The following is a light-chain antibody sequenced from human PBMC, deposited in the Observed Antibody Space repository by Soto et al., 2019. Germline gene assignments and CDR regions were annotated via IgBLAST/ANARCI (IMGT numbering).Light chain of an antibody. CDR1: SSDFGGYNY. Sequence: QSALTQPRSVSGSPGQSVTISCTGTSSDFGGYNYVSWYQQHPGKAPKLMIYDVSKRPSGVPDRFSGAKSGNTASLTISGLQAEDGADYYCCSYAGSYKGYVFGTGTKLTVL. CDR2: DVS. J-gene: IGLJ1*01. V-gene: IGLV2-11*01. CDR3: CSYAGSYKGYV.